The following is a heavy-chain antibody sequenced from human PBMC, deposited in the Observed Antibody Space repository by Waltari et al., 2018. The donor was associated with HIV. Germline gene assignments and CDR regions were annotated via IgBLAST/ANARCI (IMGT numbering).Heavy chain of an antibody. V-gene: IGHV4-59*01. D-gene: IGHD3-22*01. CDR1: GGAITSYY. CDR3: ASRGMHYYDSSGYYS. CDR2: IDYSGTT. J-gene: IGHJ4*02. Sequence: QVLLQESGPGLVKPWETLSLTCTVTGGAITSYYWSWIRQTPGKGRGCFGEIDYSGTTNYNPALTSRATISVDSSKNQVSLKLSSVTAADTAVYYCASRGMHYYDSSGYYSWGQGTLVTVSS.